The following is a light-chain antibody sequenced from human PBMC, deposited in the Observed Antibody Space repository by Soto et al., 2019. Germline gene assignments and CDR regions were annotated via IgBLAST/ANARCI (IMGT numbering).Light chain of an antibody. CDR1: SSDVGAYNY. V-gene: IGLV2-11*01. CDR3: CSYPGSGV. CDR2: DVS. J-gene: IGLJ2*01. Sequence: QSVLTQPRSVSGAPGQSVTISCTGTSSDVGAYNYVSWYQHPPGKAPKYIIYDVSKRTSGVSDRFSGSKSGNPASLTISRLEAEDEADYYCCSYPGSGVFGGGTKLTVL.